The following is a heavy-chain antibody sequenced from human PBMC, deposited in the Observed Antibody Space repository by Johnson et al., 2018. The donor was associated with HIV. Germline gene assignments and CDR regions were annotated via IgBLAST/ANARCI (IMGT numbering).Heavy chain of an antibody. Sequence: VQLVESGGGVVRPGGSLRLSCAASGFTFDDYGMSWVRQAPGKGLEWVSGINWNGGSTGYADSVKGRFTISRDNAKNSLYLQMNSLRAEDTALYYCVRVTYYYDKTPTGVDAFDIWGQGTMVTVSS. V-gene: IGHV3-20*04. D-gene: IGHD3-22*01. CDR1: GFTFDDYG. CDR2: INWNGGST. J-gene: IGHJ3*02. CDR3: VRVTYYYDKTPTGVDAFDI.